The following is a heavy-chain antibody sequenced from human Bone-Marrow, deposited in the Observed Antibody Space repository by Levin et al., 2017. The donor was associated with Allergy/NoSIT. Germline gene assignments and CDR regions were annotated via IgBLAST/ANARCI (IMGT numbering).Heavy chain of an antibody. Sequence: GESLKISCAASGFTFSDASMSWVRQAPGRGLEWVGLSKSKSAGGTTHYAAPVKGRFTISRDDSNNTLYLQMDSLRAEDTAVYYCTTGNPWGPGTLVTVSS. CDR2: SKSKSAGGTT. J-gene: IGHJ5*02. CDR3: TTGNP. CDR1: GFTFSDAS. V-gene: IGHV3-15*01.